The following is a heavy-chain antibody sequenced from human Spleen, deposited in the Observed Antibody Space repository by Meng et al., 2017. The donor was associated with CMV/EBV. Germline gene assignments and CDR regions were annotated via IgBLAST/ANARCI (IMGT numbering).Heavy chain of an antibody. CDR1: GFTFSNYE. CDR2: ISSSGSTI. D-gene: IGHD5-18*01. CDR3: ARSLWVDTAMGYYYYGMDV. Sequence: GESLKISCAASGFTFSNYEMNWVRQAPGKGLEWVSYISSSGSTIYYADSVKGRFTISTDNAKNLLFLQMNSLRAEDTAVYYCARSLWVDTAMGYYYYGMDVWGQGTTVTVSS. J-gene: IGHJ6*02. V-gene: IGHV3-48*03.